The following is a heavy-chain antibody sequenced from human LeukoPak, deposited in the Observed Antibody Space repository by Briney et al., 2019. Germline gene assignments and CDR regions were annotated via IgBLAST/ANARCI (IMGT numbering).Heavy chain of an antibody. CDR1: GGTFSSYA. D-gene: IGHD2-2*01. Sequence: PVKVSCKASGGTFSSYAISWVRQAPGQGLEWMGGIIPIFGTANYAQKFQGRVTITTDESASTAYMELSSLRSEDTAVYYCARDCSSTSCQDYWGQGTLVTVSS. CDR3: ARDCSSTSCQDY. CDR2: IIPIFGTA. J-gene: IGHJ4*02. V-gene: IGHV1-69*05.